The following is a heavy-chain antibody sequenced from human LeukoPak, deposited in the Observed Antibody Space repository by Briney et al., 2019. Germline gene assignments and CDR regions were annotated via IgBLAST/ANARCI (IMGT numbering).Heavy chain of an antibody. D-gene: IGHD6-19*01. CDR1: GFTFSSYG. V-gene: IGHV3-30*02. Sequence: QPGGSLRLSCAASGFTFSSYGMHWVRQAPGKGLEWVAFMRYDGSNKYYADSVKGRFTISRDNSKNTLYLQMNSLRAEDTAVYYCAKGGGPSGWFVWFDPWGQGTLVTVSS. J-gene: IGHJ5*02. CDR2: MRYDGSNK. CDR3: AKGGGPSGWFVWFDP.